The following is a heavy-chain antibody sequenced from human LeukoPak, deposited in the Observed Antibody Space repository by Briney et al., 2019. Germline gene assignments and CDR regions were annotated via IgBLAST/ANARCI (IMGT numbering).Heavy chain of an antibody. Sequence: ASVNVSCKASGGTFSSYAISWVRQAPGQGLEWMGGITPIFGTANYAQKFQGRVTITADESTSTAYMELSSLRSEDTAVYYCARARGDYDSYYYYYYGMDVWGQGTTVTVSS. J-gene: IGHJ6*02. D-gene: IGHD5-12*01. CDR3: ARARGDYDSYYYYYYGMDV. CDR2: ITPIFGTA. V-gene: IGHV1-69*13. CDR1: GGTFSSYA.